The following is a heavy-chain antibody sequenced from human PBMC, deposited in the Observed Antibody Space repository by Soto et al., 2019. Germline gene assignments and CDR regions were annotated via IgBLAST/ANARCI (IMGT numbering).Heavy chain of an antibody. Sequence: PGGSLRLSCAASGFTFSSYWMHWVRQAPGKGLVWVSRINSDGSSTSYADSVKGRFTISRDNAKNTLYLQMNSLRAEDTAVYYCARPRITMVLGFDPWGQGTLVTVSS. CDR3: ARPRITMVLGFDP. CDR1: GFTFSSYW. V-gene: IGHV3-74*01. D-gene: IGHD3-10*01. CDR2: INSDGSST. J-gene: IGHJ5*02.